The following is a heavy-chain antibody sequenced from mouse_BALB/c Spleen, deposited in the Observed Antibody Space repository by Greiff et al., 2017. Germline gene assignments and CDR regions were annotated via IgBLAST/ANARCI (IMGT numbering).Heavy chain of an antibody. CDR2: IYPGDGDT. V-gene: IGHV1-80*01. CDR1: GYAFSSYW. CDR3: AKGSTMITMGGADY. J-gene: IGHJ2*01. Sequence: QVQLQQSGAELVRPGSSVKISCKASGYAFSSYWMHWVKQRPGQGLEWIGQIYPGDGDTNYNGKFKGKATLTADKSSSTAYMQLSSLTSEDSAVYFCAKGSTMITMGGADYWGQGTTLTVSS. D-gene: IGHD2-4*01.